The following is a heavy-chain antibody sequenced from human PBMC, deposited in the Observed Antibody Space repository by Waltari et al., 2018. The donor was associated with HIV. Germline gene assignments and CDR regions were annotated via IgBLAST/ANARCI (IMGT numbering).Heavy chain of an antibody. CDR2: INRSGRA. CDR1: GGSISTSNW. V-gene: IGHV4-4*02. CDR3: ARARPLDY. Sequence: QVQLQESGPGLVKASGTLSLTCAVSGGSISTSNWWSGVRQPPGKGLEWIGEINRSGRANYSPSLKSRVSISVDKSKNQFSLKLNSVTAADTAVYYCARARPLDYWGQGTLVTVSS. J-gene: IGHJ4*02.